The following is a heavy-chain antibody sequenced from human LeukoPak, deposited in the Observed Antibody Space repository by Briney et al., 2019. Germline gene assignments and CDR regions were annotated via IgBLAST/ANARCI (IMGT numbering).Heavy chain of an antibody. CDR1: GGTFSSYA. D-gene: IGHD6-6*01. CDR2: IIPIFGTA. J-gene: IGHJ4*02. CDR3: ARDIASRRIDY. Sequence: EASVKVSCKASGGTFSSYAISWVRQAPGQGLEWMGGIIPIFGTANYAQKFQGRVTITADESTSTAYMELSSLRAEDTAVYYCARDIASRRIDYWGQGTLVTVSS. V-gene: IGHV1-69*13.